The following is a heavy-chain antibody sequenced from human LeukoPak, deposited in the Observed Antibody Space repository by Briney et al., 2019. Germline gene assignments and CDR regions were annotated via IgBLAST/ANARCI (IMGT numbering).Heavy chain of an antibody. CDR2: ISGSGSST. CDR1: KFTFSTYA. CDR3: AKDLRQTYYDSSGPLDY. V-gene: IGHV3-23*01. J-gene: IGHJ4*02. Sequence: PGGSLRLSCAASKFTFSTYAMSWVRQAPGKGLEWVSAISGSGSSTYYADSVKGRFTISRDNSKNTLYLQRNSLRAEDTAVYYCAKDLRQTYYDSSGPLDYWGQGTLVTVSS. D-gene: IGHD3-22*01.